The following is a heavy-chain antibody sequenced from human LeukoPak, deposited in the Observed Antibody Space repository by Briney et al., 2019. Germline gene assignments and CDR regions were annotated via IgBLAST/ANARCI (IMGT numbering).Heavy chain of an antibody. CDR1: GFTLSNHA. V-gene: IGHV3-64*01. Sequence: GGSLRLSCAASGFTLSNHAMHWVRQGPGKGLEYVSAISLTGDSTYYANSVKGRFTISRDDSKNTLYLQMGSLQTEDMAVYYCARSYASGNHYMDVWGKGSTVTVSS. CDR3: ARSYASGNHYMDV. D-gene: IGHD3-10*01. J-gene: IGHJ6*03. CDR2: ISLTGDST.